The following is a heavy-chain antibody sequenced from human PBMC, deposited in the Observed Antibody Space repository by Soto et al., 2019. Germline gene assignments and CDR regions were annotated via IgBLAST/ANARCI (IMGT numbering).Heavy chain of an antibody. Sequence: PSETLALTCAVYGGSFSGYYWSWIRQPQGKGLEWIGGINHSGSTNYNPSLKSRVAISLDTSKNQFSLKLGSVTAADTAVYYCARGAGWDCSSGSYFWGQGTTVTGSS. J-gene: IGHJ6*01. V-gene: IGHV4-34*01. CDR2: INHSGST. CDR3: ARGAGWDCSSGSYF. D-gene: IGHD3-10*01. CDR1: GGSFSGYY.